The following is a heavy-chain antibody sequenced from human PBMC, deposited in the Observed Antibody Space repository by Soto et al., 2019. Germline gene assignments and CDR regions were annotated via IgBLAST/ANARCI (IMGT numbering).Heavy chain of an antibody. V-gene: IGHV5-51*01. D-gene: IGHD5-12*01. CDR2: IYPGDSDT. CDR3: ARHRSRGYRTPYYYYGMDV. CDR1: GYSFTSYW. J-gene: IGHJ6*02. Sequence: GESLKISCKGSGYSFTSYWIGWVRQMPGKGLEWMGIIYPGDSDTRYSPSFQGQVTISADKSISTAYLQWSSLKASDTAMFYCARHRSRGYRTPYYYYGMDVWGQGTTVTVSS.